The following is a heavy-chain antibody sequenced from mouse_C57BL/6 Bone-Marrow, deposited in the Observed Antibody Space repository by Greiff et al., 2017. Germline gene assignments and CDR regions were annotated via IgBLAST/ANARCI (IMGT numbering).Heavy chain of an antibody. J-gene: IGHJ3*01. CDR3: AKNSFYYGNLFAY. CDR1: GFSLTSYG. V-gene: IGHV2-5*01. CDR2: IWRGGST. Sequence: QVQLQQSGPGLVQPSQSLSITCTVSGFSLTSYGVHWVRQSPGKGLEWLGVIWRGGSTDYNAAFISRLSITKDNSKSQVFFKMNSLQADDTAIYYCAKNSFYYGNLFAYWGQGTLVTVSA. D-gene: IGHD2-1*01.